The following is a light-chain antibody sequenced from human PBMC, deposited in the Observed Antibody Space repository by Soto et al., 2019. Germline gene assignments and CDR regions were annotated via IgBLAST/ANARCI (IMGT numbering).Light chain of an antibody. CDR1: SSNIGTGYD. V-gene: IGLV1-40*01. CDR2: GNS. Sequence: QLVLTQPPSVSGAPGQRVTISCTGSSSNIGTGYDVHWYQQLPGTAPKLLIYGNSNRPSGVPDRFSGSRSGTSASLAITALQADDEAHYYCQSYDSTLSAPVVFGGGTKLTVL. CDR3: QSYDSTLSAPVV. J-gene: IGLJ2*01.